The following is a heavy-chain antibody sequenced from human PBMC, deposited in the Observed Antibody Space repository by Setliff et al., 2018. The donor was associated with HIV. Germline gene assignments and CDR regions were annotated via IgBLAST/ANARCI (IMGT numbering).Heavy chain of an antibody. J-gene: IGHJ4*02. Sequence: PGESLKISCKGSGYSFTSYWISWVRQMPGKGLEWMGRIDPSNSNTNYSPSFQGHVTISADKSISTAYLQWSSLKASDTAMYYCARYIGAAAGYIDHWGQGTLVTVSS. CDR2: IDPSNSNT. V-gene: IGHV5-10-1*01. CDR3: ARYIGAAAGYIDH. D-gene: IGHD6-25*01. CDR1: GYSFTSYW.